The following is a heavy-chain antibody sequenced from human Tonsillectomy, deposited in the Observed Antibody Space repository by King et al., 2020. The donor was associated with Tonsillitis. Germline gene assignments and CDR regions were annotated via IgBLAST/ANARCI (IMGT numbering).Heavy chain of an antibody. Sequence: HVQLQQWGAGLLKPSETLSLTCAVYGGSFSGYYWSGIRQPPGKGLGWIGEIKYSGSTNYKPSLKSRGTKSVDTSKNQFSLKLSSVTAADTAVYYCAVLNYSASYWGQGTLVTVSS. CDR1: GGSFSGYY. J-gene: IGHJ4*02. D-gene: IGHD4-11*01. CDR2: IKYSGST. CDR3: AVLNYSASY. V-gene: IGHV4-34*01.